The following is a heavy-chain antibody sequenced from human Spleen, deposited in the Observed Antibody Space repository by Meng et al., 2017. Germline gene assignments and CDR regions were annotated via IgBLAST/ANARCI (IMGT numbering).Heavy chain of an antibody. D-gene: IGHD4-17*01. V-gene: IGHV4-38-2*02. CDR3: ARMTTTNWFDP. CDR1: GYSISSGYY. CDR2: IYHSGST. J-gene: IGHJ5*02. Sequence: LSLTCTVSGYSISSGYYWGWIRQPPGKGLEWIGSIYHSGSTYYNPSLKSRVTISVDTSKNQFSLKLSSVTAADTAVYYCARMTTTNWFDPWGQGTLVTVSS.